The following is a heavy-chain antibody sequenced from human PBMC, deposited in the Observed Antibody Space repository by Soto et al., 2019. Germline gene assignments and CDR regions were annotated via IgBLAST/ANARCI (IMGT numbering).Heavy chain of an antibody. CDR1: GASVSSGDYY. CDR2: IYFSGAT. V-gene: IGHV4-61*03. Sequence: QVQLQEAGPGLVKPSETLALNCSVSGASVSSGDYYWSWIRQPPGKGLEWIGYIYFSGATSYAPSLKRRVSISIDTSNDRFFLKIQTVTAADTATYYCVRVHADDSRCYFLDYWGQGLLVSVSS. J-gene: IGHJ4*02. CDR3: VRVHADDSRCYFLDY. D-gene: IGHD2-2*01.